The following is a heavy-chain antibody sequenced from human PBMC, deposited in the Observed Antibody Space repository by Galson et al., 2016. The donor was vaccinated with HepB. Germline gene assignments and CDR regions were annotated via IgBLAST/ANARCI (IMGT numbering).Heavy chain of an antibody. J-gene: IGHJ5*02. CDR1: GSSFSGYF. D-gene: IGHD2-8*01. CDR3: ARDRFCADGICKGGWCDL. Sequence: SETLSLTCAVSGSSFSGYFWTWIRQAPGKGLEYIGDINSRGNTKYSPSLQSRVTISVDTSKSQFSLKLTSVTAADTAVYYCARDRFCADGICKGGWCDLWGQGALVIVSS. V-gene: IGHV4-34*01. CDR2: INSRGNT.